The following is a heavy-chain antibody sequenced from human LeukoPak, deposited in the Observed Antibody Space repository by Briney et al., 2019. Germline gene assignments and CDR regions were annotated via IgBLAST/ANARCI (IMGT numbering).Heavy chain of an antibody. CDR1: GFTLSSYW. V-gene: IGHV3-74*01. D-gene: IGHD2-2*01. Sequence: GGSLRLSCAASGFTLSSYWMHWVRHAPGKGQVWVSRFNSDGSSTIYADSVKGRFIISRDNAKNTLYLQMNSLRAEDTAVYYCARTKGYCSSSSCYGTGGIPYDYWGQGTLVTVSS. CDR3: ARTKGYCSSSSCYGTGGIPYDY. CDR2: FNSDGSST. J-gene: IGHJ4*02.